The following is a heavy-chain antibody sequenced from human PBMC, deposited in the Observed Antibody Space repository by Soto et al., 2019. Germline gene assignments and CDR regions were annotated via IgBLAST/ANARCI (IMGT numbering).Heavy chain of an antibody. CDR2: INGGTGQT. J-gene: IGHJ6*02. Sequence: ASVKVSCKASAYTFTTHAMHWVRQAPGQSPEWMGWINGGTGQTKHSQRFQGRVNITRDTSASTAYMDLSSLRSEDTAVYYCARGKGMEENYYYYGLDIWGQGTTVTVSS. D-gene: IGHD1-1*01. CDR1: AYTFTTHA. CDR3: ARGKGMEENYYYYGLDI. V-gene: IGHV1-3*01.